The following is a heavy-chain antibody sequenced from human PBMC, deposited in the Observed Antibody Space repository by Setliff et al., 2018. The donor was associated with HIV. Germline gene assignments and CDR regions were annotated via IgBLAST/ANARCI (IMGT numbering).Heavy chain of an antibody. Sequence: GGSLRLSCAASGFTLSSFWMSWVRQAPGKGLEWVANIKQDGSEKYYVDSVKGRFTISRDNAKNSLYLQMNSLRAEDTAVYYCARASGSYYDNEYFQHWGQGTLVTVSS. CDR1: GFTLSSFW. CDR3: ARASGSYYDNEYFQH. V-gene: IGHV3-7*01. CDR2: IKQDGSEK. D-gene: IGHD1-26*01. J-gene: IGHJ1*01.